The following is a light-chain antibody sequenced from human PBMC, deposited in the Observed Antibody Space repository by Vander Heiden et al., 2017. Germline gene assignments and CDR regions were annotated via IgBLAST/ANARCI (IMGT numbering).Light chain of an antibody. Sequence: QSVLTQPPSASGTPGQRVTISCSGSSSNIGSNTVNWYQQLPGTAPKLLIYSNSQRPSGVPDRFSGSKSGTSASLAISGLQSEDEADYYCAAWDDSLNGVVFGGGTKLTGL. CDR2: SNS. J-gene: IGLJ2*01. V-gene: IGLV1-44*01. CDR3: AAWDDSLNGVV. CDR1: SSNIGSNT.